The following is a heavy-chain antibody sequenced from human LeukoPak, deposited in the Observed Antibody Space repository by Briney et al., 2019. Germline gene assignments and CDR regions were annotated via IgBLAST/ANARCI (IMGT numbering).Heavy chain of an antibody. J-gene: IGHJ4*02. CDR1: GFTFGSYS. D-gene: IGHD7-27*01. CDR3: ARVMEGKSGTGKAFDY. CDR2: ISSSSSYI. Sequence: GGSLRLSCAASGFTFGSYSMNWVRQAPGKGLEWVSSISSSSSYIYYADSVKGRFTISRDNAKNSLYLQMNSLRAEDTAVYYCARVMEGKSGTGKAFDYWGQGTLVTVSS. V-gene: IGHV3-21*01.